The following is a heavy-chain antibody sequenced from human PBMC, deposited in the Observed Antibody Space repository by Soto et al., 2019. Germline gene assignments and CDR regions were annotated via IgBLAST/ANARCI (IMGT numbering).Heavy chain of an antibody. D-gene: IGHD2-2*01. CDR3: ARGKKSSSTSCYSDY. CDR2: INHSGST. Sequence: KTSETLSLTCAVYGGSFSGYYWSWIRQPPGKGLEWIGEINHSGSTNYNPSLKSRVTISVDTSKNQFSLKLSSVTAADTAVYYCARGKKSSSTSCYSDYWGQGTLVTVSS. J-gene: IGHJ4*02. CDR1: GGSFSGYY. V-gene: IGHV4-34*01.